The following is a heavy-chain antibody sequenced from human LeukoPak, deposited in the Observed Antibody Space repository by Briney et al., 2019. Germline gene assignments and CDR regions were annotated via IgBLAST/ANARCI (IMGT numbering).Heavy chain of an antibody. CDR3: ARATTYDILTGFSDY. J-gene: IGHJ4*02. V-gene: IGHV3-21*01. CDR1: GSTFSSYS. Sequence: PGGSLRLSCAASGSTFSSYSMNWVRQAPGKGLEWVSSISSSSSYIYYADSVKGRFTISRDNAKNSLYLQMNSLRAEDTAVYYCARATTYDILTGFSDYWGQGTLVTVSS. CDR2: ISSSSSYI. D-gene: IGHD3-9*01.